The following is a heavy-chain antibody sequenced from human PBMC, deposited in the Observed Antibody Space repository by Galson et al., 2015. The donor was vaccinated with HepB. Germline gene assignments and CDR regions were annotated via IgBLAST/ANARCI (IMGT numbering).Heavy chain of an antibody. D-gene: IGHD1-26*01. CDR2: IKSKTDGGTT. Sequence: SLRLSCAASGFTFSNAWMSWVRQAPGKGLEWVGRIKSKTDGGTTDYAAPVKGRFTISRDDSKNTLYLQMNSLRAEDTAVYYCAKWEGGGSYFYAFDIWGQGTMVTVSS. CDR1: GFTFSNAW. V-gene: IGHV3-15*01. J-gene: IGHJ3*02. CDR3: AKWEGGGSYFYAFDI.